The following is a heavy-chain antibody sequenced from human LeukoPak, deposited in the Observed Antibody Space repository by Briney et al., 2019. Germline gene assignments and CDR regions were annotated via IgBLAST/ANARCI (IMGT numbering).Heavy chain of an antibody. V-gene: IGHV1-3*01. CDR1: GYTFTSYA. J-gene: IGHJ3*02. CDR3: ASVGDTAMVKAFDI. Sequence: ASVEVSCKASGYTFTSYAMHWVRQAPGQRLEWMGWSNAGNGNTKYSQKFQGRVTMTRDTSISTAYMELSRLRSDDTAVYYCASVGDTAMVKAFDIWGQGTMVTVSS. D-gene: IGHD5-18*01. CDR2: SNAGNGNT.